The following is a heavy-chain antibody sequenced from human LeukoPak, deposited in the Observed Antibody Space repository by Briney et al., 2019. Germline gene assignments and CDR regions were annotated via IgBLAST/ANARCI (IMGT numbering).Heavy chain of an antibody. CDR1: GGSISSHY. V-gene: IGHV4-59*11. J-gene: IGHJ4*02. CDR2: ISYGGST. Sequence: SETLSLTCTVSGGSISSHYWSWFRQPPGKGLEWIGYISYGGSTIYNPSLRSRVTISADTSKNQFSLRLSSVTAADTAVYYCARIRDRSGYPYDYWGQGTLVTVSS. CDR3: ARIRDRSGYPYDY. D-gene: IGHD3-22*01.